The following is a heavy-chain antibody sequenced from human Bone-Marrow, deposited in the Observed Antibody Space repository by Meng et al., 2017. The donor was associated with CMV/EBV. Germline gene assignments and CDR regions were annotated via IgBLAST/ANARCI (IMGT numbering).Heavy chain of an antibody. CDR2: INSDGSST. V-gene: IGHV3-74*01. J-gene: IGHJ6*02. CDR1: GFTFSSYW. D-gene: IGHD5-12*01. Sequence: GESLKISCAASGFTFSSYWMHWVRQAPGKGLVWVSRINSDGSSTSYADSVKGRFTISRDNAKNTLYLQMNSLRAEDTAVYYCARVATYYYYGMVVWGQGTTVTVSS. CDR3: ARVATYYYYGMVV.